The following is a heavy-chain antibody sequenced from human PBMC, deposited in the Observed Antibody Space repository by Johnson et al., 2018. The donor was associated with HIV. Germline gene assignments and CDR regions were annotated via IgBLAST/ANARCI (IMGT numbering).Heavy chain of an antibody. D-gene: IGHD3-22*01. CDR2: IRYDGSNK. CDR3: VRRFYDSSAFDI. J-gene: IGHJ3*02. CDR1: GFTFSSYG. Sequence: QVQLVESGGGVVQPGGSLRLSCAASGFTFSSYGMHWVRQAPSKGLEWVTFIRYDGSNKYYADSVRGRFTISRDNSKNTLFLQMNSLRAEDTAVYYCVRRFYDSSAFDIWGQGTLVTVSS. V-gene: IGHV3-30*02.